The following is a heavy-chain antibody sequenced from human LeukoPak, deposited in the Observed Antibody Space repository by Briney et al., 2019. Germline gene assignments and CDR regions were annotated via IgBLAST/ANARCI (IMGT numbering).Heavy chain of an antibody. CDR1: GYRFTTYY. D-gene: IGHD3-22*01. Sequence: ASVKVSCKASGYRFTTYYIHWVRQAPGQGLEWMGIINPSGGSTNYAQKFQGRVTMTRDTSTSTVYMELSSLRPEDTAVFYCARGPPGRVYDSTKRGLFDPWGQGTLVTVSS. J-gene: IGHJ5*02. CDR2: INPSGGST. V-gene: IGHV1-46*01. CDR3: ARGPPGRVYDSTKRGLFDP.